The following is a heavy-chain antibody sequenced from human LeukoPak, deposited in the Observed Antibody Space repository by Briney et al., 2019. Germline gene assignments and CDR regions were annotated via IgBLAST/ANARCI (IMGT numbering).Heavy chain of an antibody. J-gene: IGHJ4*02. Sequence: GGPLRLSCAASGFTVSNNYMSWVRQAPGKGLEWASIIYGGGSTYYADSVKGRFTISRDNSKNTLYLQMNSLRPEDTAVYYCARVRSDTSGWYHFDYWGQGTLVTVSS. V-gene: IGHV3-53*01. CDR2: IYGGGST. CDR1: GFTVSNNY. D-gene: IGHD6-19*01. CDR3: ARVRSDTSGWYHFDY.